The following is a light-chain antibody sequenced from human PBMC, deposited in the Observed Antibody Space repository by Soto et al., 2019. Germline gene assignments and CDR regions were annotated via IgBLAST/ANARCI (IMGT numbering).Light chain of an antibody. V-gene: IGKV3-15*01. CDR2: VAS. CDR1: QSVNQK. J-gene: IGKJ1*01. Sequence: EIVLTQSPATLSVSPGERATLSCRASQSVNQKLGWYQQKPGQAPRLLIYVASIRATGIPARFSGSGSGTEFSLTINSLQSEDFGVYFCQHYDQWWTLGQGTKVDIK. CDR3: QHYDQWWT.